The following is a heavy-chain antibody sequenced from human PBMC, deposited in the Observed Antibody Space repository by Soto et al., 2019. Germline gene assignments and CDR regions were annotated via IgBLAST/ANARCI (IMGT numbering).Heavy chain of an antibody. D-gene: IGHD6-13*01. J-gene: IGHJ6*03. CDR1: GYTFTSYG. CDR3: ARVKEEQLVRRYYYYYMDV. V-gene: IGHV1-18*01. Sequence: QVQLVQSGAEVKKPGASVKVSCKASGYTFTSYGISWVRQAPVQGLEWMGWNSAYNGNTNYAQKLQGRVTMTTDTSTSTAYMERRRLRSDDTAVYYCARVKEEQLVRRYYYYYMDVWGKGTTVTVSS. CDR2: NSAYNGNT.